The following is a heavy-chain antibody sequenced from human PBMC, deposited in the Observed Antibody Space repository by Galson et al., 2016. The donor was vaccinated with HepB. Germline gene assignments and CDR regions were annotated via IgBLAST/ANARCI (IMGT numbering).Heavy chain of an antibody. CDR3: ARHHVTATGHGIDV. Sequence: LSLTCAVSGDSISSSNWWTWVRQPPGTGLEWIGEIYVTASGSPNYNPSLKRRVTISGDKSKNQFSLRLTSVTAADTAVYYCARHHVTATGHGIDVWGQGTMVTVSS. D-gene: IGHD2-21*02. V-gene: IGHV4-4*02. J-gene: IGHJ6*02. CDR1: GDSISSSNW. CDR2: IYVTASGSP.